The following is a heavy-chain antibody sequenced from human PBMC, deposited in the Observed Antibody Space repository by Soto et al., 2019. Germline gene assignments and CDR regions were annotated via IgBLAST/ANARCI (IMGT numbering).Heavy chain of an antibody. D-gene: IGHD3-22*01. Sequence: SVKVSCKASGRTFSSYAISWVRQAPGQGLEWMGGIIPIFGTANYAQKFQGRVTLTADKSTSTAYMELSSLRSEDTAVYYCASANDSSGYYLIYYYYYFGMDVWGQGTTVTV. CDR3: ASANDSSGYYLIYYYYYFGMDV. CDR1: GRTFSSYA. CDR2: IIPIFGTA. V-gene: IGHV1-69*06. J-gene: IGHJ6*02.